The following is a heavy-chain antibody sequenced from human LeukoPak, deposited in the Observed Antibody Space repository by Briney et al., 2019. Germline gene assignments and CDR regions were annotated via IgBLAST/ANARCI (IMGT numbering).Heavy chain of an antibody. V-gene: IGHV1-2*02. CDR2: IHPNSGGT. Sequence: ASVKVSCKASGYTFTNYYIHWVRQAPGQGLEWMGWIHPNSGGTNYAQKFQGSVTMTRDTSITTAYMELSRLTSDDTAAYFCARRTTAEVGTSINWFDPWGQGTLVTVSS. D-gene: IGHD1-1*01. CDR3: ARRTTAEVGTSINWFDP. CDR1: GYTFTNYY. J-gene: IGHJ5*02.